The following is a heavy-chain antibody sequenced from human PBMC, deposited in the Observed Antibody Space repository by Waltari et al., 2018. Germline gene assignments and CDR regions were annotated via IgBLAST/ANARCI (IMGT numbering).Heavy chain of an antibody. J-gene: IGHJ4*02. V-gene: IGHV3-23*01. CDR2: ISGRGGRT. CDR3: AKVEMATLDY. Sequence: EVQLLESGGGLVQPGGSLRLSCAASGFTFSSYAMSWFRQGPGKGREWVSAISGRGGRTYYADSVKCRLTISRDNAKNTLYLQMNSLRAEDTAVYYCAKVEMATLDYWGQGTLVTVSS. D-gene: IGHD5-12*01. CDR1: GFTFSSYA.